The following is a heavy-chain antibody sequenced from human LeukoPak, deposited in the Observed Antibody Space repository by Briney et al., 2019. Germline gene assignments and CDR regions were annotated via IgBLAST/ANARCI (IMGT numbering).Heavy chain of an antibody. CDR2: ISSSSGTI. CDR3: ARGQGDFWSGYYYYYYMDV. CDR1: GFTFSSYS. Sequence: PGGSLRLSCAASGFTFSSYSMNRVRQAPGKGLEWVSYISSSSGTIYNADSVTGRFTISRDNAKNSLYLQMNSLRAEDTALYYCARGQGDFWSGYYYYYYMDVWGKGTTVTVSS. J-gene: IGHJ6*03. V-gene: IGHV3-48*04. D-gene: IGHD3-3*01.